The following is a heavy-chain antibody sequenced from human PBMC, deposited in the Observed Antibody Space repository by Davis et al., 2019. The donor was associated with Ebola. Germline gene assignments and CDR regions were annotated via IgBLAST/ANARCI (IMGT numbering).Heavy chain of an antibody. Sequence: GESLKISCAVSGFTVSSNYMSWVRQAPGKGLEWVSVIYSVGTTYYADSVKGRFTISRDNSKNTVHLQMNSLRAEDTAVYYCARDGGAVAVSFFDSWGQGTLVTVSS. CDR1: GFTVSSNY. V-gene: IGHV3-53*05. J-gene: IGHJ4*02. CDR3: ARDGGAVAVSFFDS. D-gene: IGHD6-19*01. CDR2: IYSVGTT.